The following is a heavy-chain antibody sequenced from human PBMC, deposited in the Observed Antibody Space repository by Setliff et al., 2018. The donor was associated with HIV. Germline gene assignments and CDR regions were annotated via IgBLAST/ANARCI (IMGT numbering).Heavy chain of an antibody. CDR3: ATNELESDYYYYYMDA. D-gene: IGHD1-1*01. Sequence: AGGSLRLSCPASAFTFSTLEINCVRQAPGKGLEWVSYIGDSGRTLNYADSVKGRFTISRDNAKNLLFLQMNSLRAEDTAVYYCATNELESDYYYYYMDAWGKGTTVTVSS. V-gene: IGHV3-48*03. J-gene: IGHJ6*03. CDR1: AFTFSTLE. CDR2: IGDSGRTL.